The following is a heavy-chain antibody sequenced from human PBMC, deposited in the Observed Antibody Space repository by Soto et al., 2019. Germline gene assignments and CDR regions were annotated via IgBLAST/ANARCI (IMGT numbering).Heavy chain of an antibody. J-gene: IGHJ6*01. CDR1: GYTFTSYG. CDR3: AGDSQPYSSSWYPYYYYGMDV. Sequence: ASVKVSCKASGYTFTSYGISWVRQAPGQGLEWMGWISAYNGNTNYAQKLQGRVTMTTDTSTSTAYMELRSLRSDDTAVYYCAGDSQPYSSSWYPYYYYGMDVWGQGTTVTVSS. V-gene: IGHV1-18*01. D-gene: IGHD6-13*01. CDR2: ISAYNGNT.